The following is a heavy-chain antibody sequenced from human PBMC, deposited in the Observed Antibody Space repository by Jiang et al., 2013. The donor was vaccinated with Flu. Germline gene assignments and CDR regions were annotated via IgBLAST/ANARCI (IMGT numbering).Heavy chain of an antibody. D-gene: IGHD3-22*01. CDR1: GGPINNKIYY. J-gene: IGHJ4*02. CDR2: IYYTGST. CDR3: ARLGHYDSSGYPIGN. Sequence: GSGLVKPSETLSLTCSVSGGPINNKIYYWGWIRQPPGKGPEWIGNIYYTGSTYYSPSLKSRVTISLDTSSSQFSLRLSSVTAADTAVYYCARLGHYDSSGYPIGNWGQGTLVTVSS. V-gene: IGHV4-39*07.